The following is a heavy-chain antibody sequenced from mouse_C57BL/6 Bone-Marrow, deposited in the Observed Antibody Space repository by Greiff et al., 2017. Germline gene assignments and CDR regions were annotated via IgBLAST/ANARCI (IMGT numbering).Heavy chain of an antibody. Sequence: EVKLVESGGGLVQPGGSLSLSCAASGFTFTDYYMSWVRQPPGKALEWLGFIRNKANGYTTEYSASVKGRFTISRDNSQSILYLQMNALISEDSATYYCSRFDYYGSSYGYWYFDVWGTGTTVTVSS. CDR2: IRNKANGYTT. CDR3: SRFDYYGSSYGYWYFDV. D-gene: IGHD1-1*01. J-gene: IGHJ1*03. V-gene: IGHV7-3*01. CDR1: GFTFTDYY.